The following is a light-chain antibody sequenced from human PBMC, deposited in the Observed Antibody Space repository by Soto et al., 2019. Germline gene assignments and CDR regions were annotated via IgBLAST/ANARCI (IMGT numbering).Light chain of an antibody. V-gene: IGLV2-18*02. CDR1: SSDVGSYNR. CDR3: CSYTTRTTYV. Sequence: QSVLTQPASVSGSPGQSIAVSCTGTSSDVGSYNRVSWYQQPPGTAPKLIIYDVNNRPLGVPDRFFGSKSGNTASLTISGLQAEDEADYYCCSYTTRTTYVFGTGTKVT. J-gene: IGLJ1*01. CDR2: DVN.